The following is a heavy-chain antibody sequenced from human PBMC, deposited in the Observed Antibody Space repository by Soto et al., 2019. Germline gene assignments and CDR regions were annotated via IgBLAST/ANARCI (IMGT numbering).Heavy chain of an antibody. J-gene: IGHJ4*02. CDR3: FQPPACYHDSSAFSSL. Sequence: GVSLRLSCSASGFAFSSYDMHWVRLAPGKGLEYVSASTSDGGSTNFADSVKGRFTISRDNSRNMLYLQMSSPRAEDPAIYYCFQPPACYHDSSAFSSLWGQRTLVTVSS. V-gene: IGHV3-64D*06. CDR2: STSDGGST. CDR1: GFAFSSYD. D-gene: IGHD3-22*01.